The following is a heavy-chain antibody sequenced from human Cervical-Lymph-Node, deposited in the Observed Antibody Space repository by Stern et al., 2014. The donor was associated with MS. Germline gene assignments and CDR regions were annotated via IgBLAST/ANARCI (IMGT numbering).Heavy chain of an antibody. D-gene: IGHD6-13*01. V-gene: IGHV4-38-2*02. J-gene: IGHJ5*02. Sequence: VQLVESGPGLVKPSETLSLTCTVSGYSISSGYYWGWIRQPPGKGLEWIGRIYHRGSTSYNPSLKSRVTISVDPSRNQFSLKLSSVTAADTAVYYCAREEQQLVHGNWFDPWGQGTLVTVSS. CDR3: AREEQQLVHGNWFDP. CDR1: GYSISSGYY. CDR2: IYHRGST.